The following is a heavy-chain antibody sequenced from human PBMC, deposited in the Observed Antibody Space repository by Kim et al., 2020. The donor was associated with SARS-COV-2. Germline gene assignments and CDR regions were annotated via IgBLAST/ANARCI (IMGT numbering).Heavy chain of an antibody. J-gene: IGHJ4*02. CDR1: GGSISSYY. CDR2: IYYSGST. V-gene: IGHV4-59*01. D-gene: IGHD2-2*01. Sequence: SETLSLTCTVSGGSISSYYWSWIRQPPGKGLEWIGYIYYSGSTNYNPSLKSRVTISVDTSKNQFSLKLSSVTAADTAVYYCARSGPLPAANLNFDYWGQGTLVTVSS. CDR3: ARSGPLPAANLNFDY.